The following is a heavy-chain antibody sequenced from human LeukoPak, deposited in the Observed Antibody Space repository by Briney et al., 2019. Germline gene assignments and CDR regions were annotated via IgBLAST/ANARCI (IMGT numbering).Heavy chain of an antibody. D-gene: IGHD3-9*01. CDR2: INHSGST. V-gene: IGHV4-34*01. CDR1: GGSFSGYY. Sequence: SETLSLTCAVYGGSFSGYYWSWIRQPPGKGLEWIGEINHSGSTNYNPSLKSRVTISVDTSKNQFSLKLSSVTAADTAVYYYARGYDILTGYKGGGCVYWGQGTLVTVSS. CDR3: ARGYDILTGYKGGGCVY. J-gene: IGHJ4*02.